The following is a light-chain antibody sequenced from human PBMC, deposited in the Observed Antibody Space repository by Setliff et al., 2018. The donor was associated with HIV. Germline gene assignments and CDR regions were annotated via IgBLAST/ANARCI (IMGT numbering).Light chain of an antibody. CDR3: ASWDDSLKEYV. CDR1: NSNIGTNT. J-gene: IGLJ1*01. V-gene: IGLV1-44*01. CDR2: TNS. Sequence: QSVLAQPPSASGTPGQRVTISCSGSNSNIGTNTVNWYQQLPGAAPKLLIYTNSHRPSGVPDRFSGSKSGTSAFLAISGLRSEDEADYYCASWDDSLKEYVFGTGTKVTVL.